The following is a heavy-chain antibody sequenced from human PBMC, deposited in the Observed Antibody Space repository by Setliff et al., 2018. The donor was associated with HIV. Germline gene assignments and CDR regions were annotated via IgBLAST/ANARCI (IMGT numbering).Heavy chain of an antibody. Sequence: ASVKVSCKAFGYTFTGYYMHWVRQAPGQGLEWMGWINPKSGATNYTQNFQGRVTMSRDTSISTAYMELSRLKSDDTAVYFCARIPTGGAFDIWGQGTVVTVSS. D-gene: IGHD7-27*01. CDR3: ARIPTGGAFDI. J-gene: IGHJ3*02. CDR1: GYTFTGYY. CDR2: INPKSGAT. V-gene: IGHV1-2*02.